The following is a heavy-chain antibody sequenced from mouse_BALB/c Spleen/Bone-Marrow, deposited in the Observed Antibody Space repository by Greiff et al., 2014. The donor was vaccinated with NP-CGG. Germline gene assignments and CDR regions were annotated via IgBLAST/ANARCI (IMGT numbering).Heavy chain of an antibody. D-gene: IGHD2-13*01. CDR2: IYPGNVNS. CDR1: GYTFTNYY. Sequence: VQLQQSGPELVKPGASVRISCKASGYTFTNYYIHWVKQMPGQGLEWIGWIYPGNVNSKYNEKFKGKATLTAVKSSSTAYMQLSSLTSEDSAVYFCAREADWNFDYWGQGTPLTVSS. V-gene: IGHV1S56*01. CDR3: AREADWNFDY. J-gene: IGHJ2*01.